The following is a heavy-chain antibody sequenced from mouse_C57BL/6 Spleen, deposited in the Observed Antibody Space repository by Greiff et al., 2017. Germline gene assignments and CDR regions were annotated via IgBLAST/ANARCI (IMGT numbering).Heavy chain of an antibody. CDR1: GYTFTDYN. CDR3: ARCEGYDYDGGDAMDY. D-gene: IGHD2-4*01. J-gene: IGHJ4*01. V-gene: IGHV1-22*01. CDR2: INPNNGGT. Sequence: EVKLVESGPELVKPGASVKMSCKASGYTFTDYNMHWVKQSHGKSLEWIGYINPNNGGTSYNQKFKGKATLTVNKSSSTAYMELRSLTSEDSAVYYCARCEGYDYDGGDAMDYWGQGTSVTVSS.